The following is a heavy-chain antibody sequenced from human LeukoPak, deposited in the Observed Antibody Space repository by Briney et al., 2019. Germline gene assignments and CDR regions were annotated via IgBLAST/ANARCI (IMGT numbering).Heavy chain of an antibody. CDR2: ISWNSGSI. CDR3: AKDRSRGSGRRSFDWFDP. CDR1: GFTFDDYT. V-gene: IGHV3-9*01. D-gene: IGHD3-10*01. J-gene: IGHJ5*02. Sequence: GRSLRVSSAAPGFTFDDYTMHWVRQALGKGLGWVSGISWNSGSIGYADPVKGRFTISRDNAKNSLYLQMNSLRAEDTALYYCAKDRSRGSGRRSFDWFDPWGQGTPVTVSS.